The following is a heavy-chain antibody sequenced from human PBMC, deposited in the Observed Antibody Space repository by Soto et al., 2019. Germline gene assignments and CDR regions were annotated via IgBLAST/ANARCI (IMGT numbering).Heavy chain of an antibody. Sequence: GGSLRLSCAASGFTFSSFAMNWVRQAPGKGLEWVSSISDSGDSTYYADSVKDRFTISRDNSKNMLYLQMTSLRAEDTAIYYCAKDSITFFYGMDVWGQGTTVTVSS. D-gene: IGHD3-10*01. CDR1: GFTFSSFA. CDR3: AKDSITFFYGMDV. V-gene: IGHV3-23*01. J-gene: IGHJ6*02. CDR2: ISDSGDST.